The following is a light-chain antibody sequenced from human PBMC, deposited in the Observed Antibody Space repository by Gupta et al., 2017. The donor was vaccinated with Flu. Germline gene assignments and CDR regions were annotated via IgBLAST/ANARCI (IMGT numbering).Light chain of an antibody. CDR1: TGAVTSGHY. CDR3: SLSYSGTRV. J-gene: IGLJ2*01. Sequence: QAVVTQEPLLTVSPGGTVPLTCDSSTGAVTSGHYPYWFQQKPGQAPRTLISDTSNKHSWTPARFSGSLLGGKGALTLSGALPEDEADYYCSLSYSGTRVFGGGTKLTVL. CDR2: DTS. V-gene: IGLV7-46*01.